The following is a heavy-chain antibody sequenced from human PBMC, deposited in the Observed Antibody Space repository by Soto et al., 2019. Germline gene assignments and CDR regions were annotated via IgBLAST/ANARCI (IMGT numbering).Heavy chain of an antibody. Sequence: EVHLLESGGGLVQPGGSLRLSCAASGFTFNTYALSWVRQAPGQGLEWVSAIIGSGFSTYYADSVKGRFSISSDSSKNTLFLQMNSLRADDTAVYFCATFTFGRPFDTWGQGTMVTVSS. D-gene: IGHD3-16*01. CDR3: ATFTFGRPFDT. J-gene: IGHJ3*02. CDR1: GFTFNTYA. CDR2: IIGSGFST. V-gene: IGHV3-23*01.